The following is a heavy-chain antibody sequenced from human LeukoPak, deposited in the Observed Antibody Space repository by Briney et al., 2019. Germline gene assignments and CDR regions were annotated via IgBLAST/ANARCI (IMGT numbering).Heavy chain of an antibody. CDR2: ISSNGGST. CDR3: AKGGCSGGSCYSYNNWFDP. CDR1: GFSFSSYW. V-gene: IGHV3-64*01. J-gene: IGHJ5*02. D-gene: IGHD2-15*01. Sequence: GGSLRLSCVPSGFSFSSYWMSWVRQAPGKGLEYVSAISSNGGSTYYANSVKGRFTISRDNSKNTLYLQMNSLRTEDTAVYYCAKGGCSGGSCYSYNNWFDPWGQGTLVTVSS.